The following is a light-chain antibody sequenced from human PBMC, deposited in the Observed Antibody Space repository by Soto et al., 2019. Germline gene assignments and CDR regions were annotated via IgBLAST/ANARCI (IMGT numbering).Light chain of an antibody. J-gene: IGKJ2*01. Sequence: EIVMTQSPATLSMSPGERATLSCRASQSVSSNLAWYQQKPGQAPRLLIYGASTRATGIPARFSGSGSGTEFTLTISSLQSEDFAVYYCQQYYSTPRTFGQGTKVEIK. V-gene: IGKV3-15*01. CDR2: GAS. CDR3: QQYYSTPRT. CDR1: QSVSSN.